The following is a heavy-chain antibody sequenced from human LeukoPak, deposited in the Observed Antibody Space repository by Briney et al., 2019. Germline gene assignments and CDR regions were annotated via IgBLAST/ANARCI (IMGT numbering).Heavy chain of an antibody. CDR3: ARDLSRLTV. J-gene: IGHJ4*02. V-gene: IGHV3-11*05. CDR2: ISSSSSYT. CDR1: GFTFSQYY. Sequence: GGSLRLSFAASGFTFSQYYMTWIRQAPGKGLEWISCISSSSSYTNYADSVKGRFTISRDNDKNTVYLQMNSLRADDTAVYYCARDLSRLTVWGQGTLVTVSS.